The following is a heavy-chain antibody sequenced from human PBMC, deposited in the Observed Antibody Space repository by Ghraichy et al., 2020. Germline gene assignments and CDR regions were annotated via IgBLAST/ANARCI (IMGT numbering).Heavy chain of an antibody. CDR3: TRHVNDY. CDR2: IRSKAGGYAT. D-gene: IGHD2/OR15-2a*01. J-gene: IGHJ4*02. V-gene: IGHV3-73*01. Sequence: GGSLRLSCAASGFSFSASAMHWVRQASGKGLEWVGRIRSKAGGYATAYAASVEGRFTVSRDDSKNMAYLQMNSLKTDDTAVYYCTRHVNDYWGQGTLVTVSS. CDR1: GFSFSASA.